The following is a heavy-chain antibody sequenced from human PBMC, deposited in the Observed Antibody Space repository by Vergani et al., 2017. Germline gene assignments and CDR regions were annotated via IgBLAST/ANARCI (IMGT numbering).Heavy chain of an antibody. D-gene: IGHD6-13*01. CDR2: IWYDGSNK. V-gene: IGHV3-33*01. CDR3: ARDLNEAAAGTLTYYFDY. J-gene: IGHJ4*02. Sequence: QVQLVESGGGVVQPGRSLRLSCAASGFTFSSYGMHWVRQAPGKGLEWVAVIWYDGSNKYYADSVKGRFTISRDNSKNTLYLQMNSLRAEDTAVYYCARDLNEAAAGTLTYYFDYWGQGTLVTVSS. CDR1: GFTFSSYG.